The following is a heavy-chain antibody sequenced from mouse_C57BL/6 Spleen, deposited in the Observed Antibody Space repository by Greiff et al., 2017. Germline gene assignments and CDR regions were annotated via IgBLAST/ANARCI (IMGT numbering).Heavy chain of an antibody. V-gene: IGHV5-4*01. J-gene: IGHJ2*01. D-gene: IGHD2-4*01. CDR1: GFTFSSYA. Sequence: EVKVVESGGGLVKPGGSLKLSCAASGFTFSSYAMSWVRQTPEKRLEWVATISDGGSYTYYPDNVKGRFTISRDNAKNNLYLQMSHLKSEDTAMYYCARDTHDYPFDYWGQGTTLTVSS. CDR3: ARDTHDYPFDY. CDR2: ISDGGSYT.